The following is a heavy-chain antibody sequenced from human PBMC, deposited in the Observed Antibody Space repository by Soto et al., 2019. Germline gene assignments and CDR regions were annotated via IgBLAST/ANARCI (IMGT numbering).Heavy chain of an antibody. CDR1: GFTFSSYE. J-gene: IGHJ4*02. D-gene: IGHD2-15*01. Sequence: EVQLVESGGGLVQPGGSPRLSCAASGFTFSSYEMNWVRQAPGKGLEWVSYISSSGSTIYYADSVKGRFTISRDNAKNSLYLQMNSLRAEDTAVYYCASSCSGGSCYSGDYWGQGTLVTVSS. CDR2: ISSSGSTI. CDR3: ASSCSGGSCYSGDY. V-gene: IGHV3-48*03.